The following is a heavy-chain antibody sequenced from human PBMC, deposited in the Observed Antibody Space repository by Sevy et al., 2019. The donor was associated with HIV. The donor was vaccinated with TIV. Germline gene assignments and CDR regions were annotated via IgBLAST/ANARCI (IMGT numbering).Heavy chain of an antibody. Sequence: GGSLRLSCAASGFTFGTYAMSWVRQAPGKGLEWVSTISGSGGRTYYADSVKGRFTISRDNSKNTLYLQMNSLRAEDTAIYYCVKDYMFAADWAPDSWGQGTLVTVSS. CDR3: VKDYMFAADWAPDS. D-gene: IGHD3-10*02. CDR1: GFTFGTYA. CDR2: ISGSGGRT. V-gene: IGHV3-23*01. J-gene: IGHJ4*02.